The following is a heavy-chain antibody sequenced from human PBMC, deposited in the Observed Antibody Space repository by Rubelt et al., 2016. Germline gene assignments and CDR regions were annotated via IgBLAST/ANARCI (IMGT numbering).Heavy chain of an antibody. D-gene: IGHD3-3*01. CDR1: GGSISSSSYY. CDR2: IYYSGST. J-gene: IGHJ4*02. CDR3: ARGRFLEWLRPDY. Sequence: QLQLQESGPRLVKPSETLSLTCTVSGGSISSSSYYWGWIRQPPGKGLEWIGSIYYSGSTYYNPSLKSRVTISVDTSTSHFASRLSSVTTADTAVYYCARGRFLEWLRPDYWGQGTLVTVSS. V-gene: IGHV4-39*02.